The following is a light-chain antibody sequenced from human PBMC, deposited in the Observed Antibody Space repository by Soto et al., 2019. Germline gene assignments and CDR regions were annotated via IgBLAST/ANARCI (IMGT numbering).Light chain of an antibody. CDR3: CSFARSRFL. V-gene: IGLV2-23*02. J-gene: IGLJ1*01. CDR1: RSDVGSYNL. CDR2: EVS. Sequence: QSVLTQPASVSGSPGQSITISCTGTRSDVGSYNLVSWYQQHPGKAPKLMIYEVSERPAGVSNRFSGSKSGNTASLTISGLQAEDDADYYCCSFARSRFLFGTGTKVTVL.